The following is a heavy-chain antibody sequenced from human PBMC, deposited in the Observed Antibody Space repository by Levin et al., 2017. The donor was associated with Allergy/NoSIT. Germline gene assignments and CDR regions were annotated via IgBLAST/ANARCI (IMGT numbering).Heavy chain of an antibody. J-gene: IGHJ4*02. CDR2: IRNKANSYYT. CDR1: GFTFSDHY. Sequence: GGSLRLSCAASGFTFSDHYMDWVRQAPGKGLEWVGRIRNKANSYYTEYAASVKGRFTISRDDSKNSLYLQMNGLETEDTAVYYCARGSLSLTGKGGDYWGQGTLVTVSS. D-gene: IGHD1-14*01. CDR3: ARGSLSLTGKGGDY. V-gene: IGHV3-72*01.